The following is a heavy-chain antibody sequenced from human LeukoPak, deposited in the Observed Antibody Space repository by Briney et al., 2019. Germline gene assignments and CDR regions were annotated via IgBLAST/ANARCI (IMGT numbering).Heavy chain of an antibody. Sequence: KPSETLSLTCTVSSGSIGSDALYWGWIRQSPGKGLEWIGSVHYTRSYSGTTYYNPSLESRVTISVDTSKNQFSLKLSSVTAADTAVYYCARDRREVHYDILTGYPDYWGQGTLVTVSS. V-gene: IGHV4-39*07. CDR1: SGSIGSDALY. D-gene: IGHD3-9*01. CDR3: ARDRREVHYDILTGYPDY. J-gene: IGHJ4*02. CDR2: VHYTRSYSGTT.